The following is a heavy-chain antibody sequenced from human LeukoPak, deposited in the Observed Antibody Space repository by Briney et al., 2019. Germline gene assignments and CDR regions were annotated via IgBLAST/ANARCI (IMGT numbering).Heavy chain of an antibody. CDR2: IYYSGST. CDR1: GGSISSYY. CDR3: ARGRIVAAASNWCFDL. V-gene: IGHV4-59*01. Sequence: SGTLSLTCTVSGGSISSYYWSWIRQPPGKGLEWIGYIYYSGSTDYNPSLKSRVTISVDTSKNQFSLKLNSVTAADTAVYYCARGRIVAAASNWCFDLWGRSTLVTVSS. J-gene: IGHJ2*01. D-gene: IGHD2-2*01.